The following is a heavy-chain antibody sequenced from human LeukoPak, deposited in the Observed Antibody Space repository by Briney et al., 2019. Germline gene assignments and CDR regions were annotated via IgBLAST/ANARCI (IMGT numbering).Heavy chain of an antibody. CDR3: ARLGWTTAPLDY. V-gene: IGHV4-61*02. D-gene: IGHD4-17*01. CDR1: GGSITSAGYS. CDR2: IYSSGST. Sequence: PSETLSLTCTVSGGSITSAGYSWGWIRQPAGKGLEWIGRIYSSGSTNSNPSLKSRVTISVDTSKNQFSLKLSSVTAADTAVYYCARLGWTTAPLDYWGQGTLVTVSS. J-gene: IGHJ4*02.